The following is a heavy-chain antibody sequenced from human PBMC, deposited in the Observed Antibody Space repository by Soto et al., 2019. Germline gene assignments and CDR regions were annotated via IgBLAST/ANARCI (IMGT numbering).Heavy chain of an antibody. V-gene: IGHV3-53*01. CDR1: GFTVSINY. CDR2: IYSGGST. Sequence: VVFLRLSCAAAGFTVSINYMSCVRQAAGKGLVWVSVIYSGGSTYYADSVKGRFTISRDNSKNTLYLQMISLGAEDTAVYHCAKALSTLDYYDTSGYYHKNIDFWGQGTLVIVSS. D-gene: IGHD3-22*01. CDR3: AKALSTLDYYDTSGYYHKNIDF. J-gene: IGHJ4*02.